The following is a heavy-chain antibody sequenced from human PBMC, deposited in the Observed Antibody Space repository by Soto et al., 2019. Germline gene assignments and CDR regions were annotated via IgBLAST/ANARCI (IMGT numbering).Heavy chain of an antibody. CDR2: INTKNGDT. Sequence: ASVKVSCKASGYPFTAYYMHWVRQAPGQGLEWVGWINTKNGDTKYAQKFQDRVTMTRDASINTAYMDLSRLRSDDTAVYYCASSVAVRTARGEYYALDVWGQGTKVTVYS. D-gene: IGHD2-8*02. V-gene: IGHV1-2*02. J-gene: IGHJ6*02. CDR3: ASSVAVRTARGEYYALDV. CDR1: GYPFTAYY.